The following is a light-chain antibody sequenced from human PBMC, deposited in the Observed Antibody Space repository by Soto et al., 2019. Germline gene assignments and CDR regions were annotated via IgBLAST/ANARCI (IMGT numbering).Light chain of an antibody. CDR1: QSVSSN. CDR2: GAF. V-gene: IGKV3-11*01. CDR3: QQRNVWPPVT. J-gene: IGKJ5*01. Sequence: EIVLTHSPATLSLSPGERATLSCRASQSVSSNLAWYQQKPGQAPRLLIYGAFNRATGIPARFSGSGSGTDFTLTISSLEPEDSAVYYCQQRNVWPPVTFGQGTRLEIK.